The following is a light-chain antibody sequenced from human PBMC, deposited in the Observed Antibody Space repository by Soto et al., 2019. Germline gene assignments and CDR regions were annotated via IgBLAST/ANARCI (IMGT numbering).Light chain of an antibody. J-gene: IGKJ5*01. CDR3: QQSYTSRIT. V-gene: IGKV1-39*01. Sequence: DIQMTQSPSSVSASIGDTVTITCRASQDINVYLNWYQQKPGEVPKLLIFAASSLQSGVPSRFSGSGSGTDFTLTVSSLQPEDFATYYCQQSYTSRITFGLGTRLEI. CDR2: AAS. CDR1: QDINVY.